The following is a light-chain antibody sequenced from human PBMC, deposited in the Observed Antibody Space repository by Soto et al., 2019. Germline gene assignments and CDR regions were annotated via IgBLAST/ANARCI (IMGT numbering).Light chain of an antibody. Sequence: EIVMTQSPVTLSVSPVERATLSCMASQTVTTDLAWYQQKPCQPPRLVIHGASTRATYFPAMFSGSGSATEFTLTISRLQSEDIAVYCCHHYYTWPRTFGQGTKVDIK. J-gene: IGKJ1*01. CDR1: QTVTTD. CDR3: HHYYTWPRT. CDR2: GAS. V-gene: IGKV3-15*01.